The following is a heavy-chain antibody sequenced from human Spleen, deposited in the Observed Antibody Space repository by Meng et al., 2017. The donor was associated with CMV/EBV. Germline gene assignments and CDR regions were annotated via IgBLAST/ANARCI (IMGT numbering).Heavy chain of an antibody. CDR2: IYYSGST. CDR3: ARDRGHYDFWSGLDY. Sequence: RPRQESGPGLVKPSETLSLTCTVSGGSISSSSYYWGWIRQPPGKGLEWIGSIYYSGSTYYNPSLKSRVTISVDTSKNQFSLKLSSVTAADTAVYYCARDRGHYDFWSGLDYWGQGTLVTVSS. J-gene: IGHJ4*02. D-gene: IGHD3-3*01. CDR1: GGSISSSSYY. V-gene: IGHV4-39*07.